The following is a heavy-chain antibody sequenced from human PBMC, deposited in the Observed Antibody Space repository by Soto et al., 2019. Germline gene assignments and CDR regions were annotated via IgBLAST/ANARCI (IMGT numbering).Heavy chain of an antibody. CDR2: VSSYNRNT. V-gene: IGHV1-18*01. J-gene: IGHJ4*02. CDR3: ARERQYEPLLY. CDR1: LYTFTNDG. D-gene: IGHD2-2*01. Sequence: VRKPRESLKCSCQASLYTFTNDGIPWLRQAPGQVLQWMGWVSSYNRNTNYAQRFQVRVTMTTDTSTRTGYMELRHFKSDDKAIYFCARERQYEPLLYWGQGTLVTVSS.